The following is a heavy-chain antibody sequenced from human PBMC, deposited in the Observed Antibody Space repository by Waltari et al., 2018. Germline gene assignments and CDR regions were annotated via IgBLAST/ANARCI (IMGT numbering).Heavy chain of an antibody. Sequence: QLQLQESGPGLVKPSETLSLTCTVSGGSISSSSYYWGWIRQPPGKGLEWIGSIYYSGSTYYNPSLKSRVTISVDTSKNQFSLKLSSVTAADTAVYYCARRAVVTPRGYFDYWGQGTLVTVSS. V-gene: IGHV4-39*01. CDR3: ARRAVVTPRGYFDY. CDR1: GGSISSSSYY. J-gene: IGHJ4*02. D-gene: IGHD2-21*02. CDR2: IYYSGST.